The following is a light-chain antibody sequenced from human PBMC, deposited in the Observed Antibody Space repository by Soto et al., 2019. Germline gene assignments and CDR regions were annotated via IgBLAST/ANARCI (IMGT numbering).Light chain of an antibody. CDR2: DAS. CDR1: QSVSGW. CDR3: QQYETFSGT. V-gene: IGKV1-5*01. J-gene: IGKJ1*01. Sequence: DIPMNQFPFTLFSSVGDQVTGTCRASQSVSGWLAWYQQKPGEAPKLLIYDASALPRGVPSRFSGSGSGTKFTLTIASLQPDDFATYYCQQYETFSGTFGPGTKVDIK.